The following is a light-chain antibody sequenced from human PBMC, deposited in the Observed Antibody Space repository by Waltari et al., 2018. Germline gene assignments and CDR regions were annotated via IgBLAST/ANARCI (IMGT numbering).Light chain of an antibody. J-gene: IGKJ5*01. CDR1: QDISRY. V-gene: IGKV1D-12*01. CDR3: QQRSNWPLSIT. Sequence: DIQMTQSPSSVSASLGDRVTITCRASQDISRYLAWYQQTPGRSPKLLIFDTSSLQSGVPSRFSGSGSGTDFTLTISSLEPEDFAVYYCQQRSNWPLSITFGQGTRLEIK. CDR2: DTS.